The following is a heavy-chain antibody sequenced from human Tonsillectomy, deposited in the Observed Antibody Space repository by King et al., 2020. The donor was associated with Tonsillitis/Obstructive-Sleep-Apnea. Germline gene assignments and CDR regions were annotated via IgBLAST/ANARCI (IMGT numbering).Heavy chain of an antibody. V-gene: IGHV3-23*01. Sequence: QLLQSGGGLVQPGGSLRLSFAASGFTFSSYAMSWVRQAPGKGLEWVSAFSGSGGSTYYADSVKGRFTISRDNSKNTLYLQMNSLRAEDTAVYYCAKETGTTLYYYYYMDVWGKGTTVTVSS. D-gene: IGHD1-1*01. CDR1: GFTFSSYA. CDR2: FSGSGGST. J-gene: IGHJ6*03. CDR3: AKETGTTLYYYYYMDV.